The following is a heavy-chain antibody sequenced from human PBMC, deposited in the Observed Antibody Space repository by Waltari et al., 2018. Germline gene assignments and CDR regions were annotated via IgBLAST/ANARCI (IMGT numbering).Heavy chain of an antibody. Sequence: EVQLLESGGGLVQPGGSLRLSCAASGFTFSSYAMTWVRQAPGKGLEWLSFISGSSGSTYYADSVKGRVTISRDNSKNTLYLQMNSLRAEDTAVYYCAKSSGVVAAAGNDAFDVWGQGTMLTVSS. D-gene: IGHD6-13*01. J-gene: IGHJ3*01. CDR1: GFTFSSYA. V-gene: IGHV3-23*01. CDR2: ISGSSGST. CDR3: AKSSGVVAAAGNDAFDV.